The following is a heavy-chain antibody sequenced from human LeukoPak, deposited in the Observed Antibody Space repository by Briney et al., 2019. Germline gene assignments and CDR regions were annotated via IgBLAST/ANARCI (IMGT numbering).Heavy chain of an antibody. Sequence: SETLSLTCTVSGDSISSYYWSWLRQPAGKGLEWLGRIYTSGSTNYNPSLKSRVTMSVDTSKNQFSLKLSSVTAADTAVYYCARVFVEMVRGESYYYYYYMDVWGKGTTVTISS. V-gene: IGHV4-4*07. CDR2: IYTSGST. CDR3: ARVFVEMVRGESYYYYYYMDV. D-gene: IGHD3-10*01. CDR1: GDSISSYY. J-gene: IGHJ6*03.